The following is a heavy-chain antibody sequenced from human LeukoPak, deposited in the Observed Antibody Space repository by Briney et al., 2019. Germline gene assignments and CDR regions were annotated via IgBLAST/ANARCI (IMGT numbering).Heavy chain of an antibody. Sequence: PSETLSLTCTVSGGSISSYYWSWIRQPPGKGLEWIGYIYYSGSTNYNPSLKSRVTISVDSNKNQFSLKLSSVTAADTAVYYCAREAYGDLLSYFDYWGQGTLVTVSS. CDR3: AREAYGDLLSYFDY. CDR1: GGSISSYY. V-gene: IGHV4-59*01. J-gene: IGHJ4*02. D-gene: IGHD4-17*01. CDR2: IYYSGST.